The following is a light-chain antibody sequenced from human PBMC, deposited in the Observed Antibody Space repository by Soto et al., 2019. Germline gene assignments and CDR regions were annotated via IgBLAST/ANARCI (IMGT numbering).Light chain of an antibody. J-gene: IGLJ3*02. CDR1: SSDVGGYDY. CDR3: SSYTNSITHV. Sequence: QSVLTQPASVSGSPGQSITISCTGTSSDVGGYDYVSWYQQHLGKAPKLMIYGVSNRPSGVSNRFSGSKSGNTASLTISGLQAEDEADYYCSSYTNSITHVFGGGTKVTVL. CDR2: GVS. V-gene: IGLV2-14*03.